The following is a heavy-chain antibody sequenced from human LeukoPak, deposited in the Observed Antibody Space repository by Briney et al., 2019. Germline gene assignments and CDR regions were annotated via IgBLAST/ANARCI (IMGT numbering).Heavy chain of an antibody. Sequence: SETLSLTCAVSGYSISSGYYWAWVRQSPGKGLEWIGSIYHSGTTYYNPSLKSRVTISIDTSKNQFSLKLSSVTAADTAVYYCVRGATVSGTASWGQGTPVTVSS. V-gene: IGHV4-38-2*01. CDR3: VRGATVSGTAS. D-gene: IGHD6-19*01. CDR1: GYSISSGYY. J-gene: IGHJ5*02. CDR2: IYHSGTT.